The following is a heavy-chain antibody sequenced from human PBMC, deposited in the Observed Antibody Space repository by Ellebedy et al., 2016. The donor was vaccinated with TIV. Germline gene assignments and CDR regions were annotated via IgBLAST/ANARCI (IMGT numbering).Heavy chain of an antibody. V-gene: IGHV3-23*01. D-gene: IGHD2/OR15-2a*01. Sequence: PGGSLRLSCAASGFTFSNYAMSWVRQAPGKGLEWVSGISDSGGKTYYTGSVKGRFFISRDKSKNTLYLEMKSVRAEDTAIYYCAKDRTTVIATGQQYDALDIWGQGTVVTVSS. CDR2: ISDSGGKT. J-gene: IGHJ3*02. CDR3: AKDRTTVIATGQQYDALDI. CDR1: GFTFSNYA.